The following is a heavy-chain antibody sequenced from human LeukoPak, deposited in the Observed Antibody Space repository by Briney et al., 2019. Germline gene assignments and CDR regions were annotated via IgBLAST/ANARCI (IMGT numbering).Heavy chain of an antibody. Sequence: GGSLRLSCAASGFTFGSYAMYWVRQAPGKGLEWVSGISGSGGSTFFADSVKGRFTISRDNFENTVYLQMNSLRADDTAVYYCAKTTAGYSSGRYPGWPVDYWGQGTLVTVSS. J-gene: IGHJ4*02. CDR3: AKTTAGYSSGRYPGWPVDY. V-gene: IGHV3-23*01. D-gene: IGHD6-19*01. CDR2: ISGSGGST. CDR1: GFTFGSYA.